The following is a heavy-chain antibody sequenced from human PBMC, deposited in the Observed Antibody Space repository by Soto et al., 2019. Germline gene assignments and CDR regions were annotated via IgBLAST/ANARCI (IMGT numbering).Heavy chain of an antibody. V-gene: IGHV1-18*03. Sequence: QVQLVQSGAEVKKPGASVKVSCKASGYSFTSYGVSWVRQAPGQGLEWMGWISANNGNKNYAQKLQGRVTMTTDTLTSTAYMELGRLTSDDMAVYDCARDPVSTSIYYYGRDVRGQGTTVTVSS. J-gene: IGHJ6*02. CDR2: ISANNGNK. D-gene: IGHD3-3*02. CDR1: GYSFTSYG. CDR3: ARDPVSTSIYYYGRDV.